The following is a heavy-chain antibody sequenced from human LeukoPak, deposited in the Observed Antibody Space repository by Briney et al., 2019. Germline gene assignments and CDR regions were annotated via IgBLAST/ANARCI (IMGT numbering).Heavy chain of an antibody. J-gene: IGHJ4*02. CDR2: IYYSGST. Sequence: SQTLSLTCTVSGGSISSDDYYWSWIRQPPGKGLEWIGYIYYSGSTNYNPSLKSRVTISVDTSKNQFSLKLSSVTAADTAVYYCARGSDSSSWDYWGQGTLVTVSS. D-gene: IGHD6-13*01. CDR1: GGSISSDDYY. V-gene: IGHV4-61*08. CDR3: ARGSDSSSWDY.